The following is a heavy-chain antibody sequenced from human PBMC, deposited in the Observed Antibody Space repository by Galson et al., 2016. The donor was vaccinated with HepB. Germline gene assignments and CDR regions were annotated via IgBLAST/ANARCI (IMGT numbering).Heavy chain of an antibody. CDR2: IWYDGSNK. V-gene: IGHV3-33*01. CDR3: ARERGLRFLEWSPGEDFDY. CDR1: GFTFSNYG. D-gene: IGHD3-3*01. Sequence: SLRLSCAATGFTFSNYGMHWVRQAPGKGLEWVAVIWYDGSNKYYADSVKGRFTISRDNSKNKLHLQMNSLRAEDTAVYYCARERGLRFLEWSPGEDFDYWGQGSLVTVSS. J-gene: IGHJ4*02.